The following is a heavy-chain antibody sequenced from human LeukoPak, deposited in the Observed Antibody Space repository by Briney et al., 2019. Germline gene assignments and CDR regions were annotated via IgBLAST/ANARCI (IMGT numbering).Heavy chain of an antibody. CDR3: ARVGFRTYYYDSSGYYYGFGAFDI. V-gene: IGHV3-48*03. Sequence: GGSLRLSCAASGFTFSSYEMNWVRQAPGKGLEWVSYISSSGSTIYYADSVKGRFTISRNNAKNSLYLQMNSLRAEDTAVYYCARVGFRTYYYDSSGYYYGFGAFDIWGQGTMVTVSS. CDR1: GFTFSSYE. CDR2: ISSSGSTI. J-gene: IGHJ3*02. D-gene: IGHD3-22*01.